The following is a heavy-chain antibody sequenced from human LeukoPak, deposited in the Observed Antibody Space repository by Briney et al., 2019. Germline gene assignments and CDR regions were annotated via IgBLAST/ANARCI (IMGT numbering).Heavy chain of an antibody. D-gene: IGHD3-22*01. Sequence: SETLSLTCTVSGGSISSYFWSWIRQPPGKGLEWIGCIHTKGSTNYNPSLESRVTISVDRSKNQFSLRLSSVTATDTAVYYCARVVPSGGYYRTRPFDYWGQGTLVAVS. CDR2: IHTKGST. V-gene: IGHV4-4*09. CDR3: ARVVPSGGYYRTRPFDY. CDR1: GGSISSYF. J-gene: IGHJ4*02.